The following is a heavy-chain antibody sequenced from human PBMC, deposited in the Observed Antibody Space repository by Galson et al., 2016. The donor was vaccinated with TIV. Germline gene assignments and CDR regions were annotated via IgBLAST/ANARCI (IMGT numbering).Heavy chain of an antibody. CDR3: ARMLFDIVGAPSATPTGYYDP. Sequence: SLRLSCAASRFSFNTYWMSWLRQAPGKGLEWVASINQGGSENDYVDSVKGRYTISRDNAQTSLYLQMDSLRGEDKAVYHCARMLFDIVGAPSATPTGYYDPCGQGTLVTVSS. J-gene: IGHJ5*02. CDR1: RFSFNTYW. CDR2: INQGGSEN. V-gene: IGHV3-7*01. D-gene: IGHD2-2*01.